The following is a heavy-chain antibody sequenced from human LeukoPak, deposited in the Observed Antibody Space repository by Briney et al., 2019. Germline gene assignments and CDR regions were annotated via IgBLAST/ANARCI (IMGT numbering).Heavy chain of an antibody. Sequence: PGGSLRLSCAASGFTFSSYAMHWVRQAPGKGLEYVSVISSNGGSTYYANSGKGRFTISRDNSKNTLYLQMGSLRAEDMAVYYCARGGLLWFGELSGYWGQGTLVTVSS. D-gene: IGHD3-10*01. CDR2: ISSNGGST. CDR1: GFTFSSYA. CDR3: ARGGLLWFGELSGY. J-gene: IGHJ4*02. V-gene: IGHV3-64*01.